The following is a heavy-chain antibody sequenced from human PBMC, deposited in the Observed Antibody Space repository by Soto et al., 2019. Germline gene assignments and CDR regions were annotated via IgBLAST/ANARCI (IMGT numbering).Heavy chain of an antibody. J-gene: IGHJ3*02. V-gene: IGHV3-23*01. Sequence: GGSLRLSCAASGFTFSSYAMSWVRQAPGKGLEWVSAISGSGGSTYYADSVKGRFTISRDNSKNTLYLQMNSLRAEDTAVYYGSKERPGITGTTGAFDIWGQGTMVTVSS. D-gene: IGHD1-20*01. CDR1: GFTFSSYA. CDR3: SKERPGITGTTGAFDI. CDR2: ISGSGGST.